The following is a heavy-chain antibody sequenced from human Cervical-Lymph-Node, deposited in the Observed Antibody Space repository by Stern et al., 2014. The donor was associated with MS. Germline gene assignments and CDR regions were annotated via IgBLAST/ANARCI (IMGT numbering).Heavy chain of an antibody. D-gene: IGHD2-21*02. J-gene: IGHJ6*02. V-gene: IGHV2-70*01. Sequence: QVTLRESGPALVKPTQTLTLTCTFSGFSLTTAGMCVSWIRQPPGKALEWLALIDWDDDKFYSTSLKNRLTISKDTSTNHVVLTLTNMDPVDTATYYCARVVTATPVSGHSGVDVWGQGTTVTV. CDR2: IDWDDDK. CDR3: ARVVTATPVSGHSGVDV. CDR1: GFSLTTAGMC.